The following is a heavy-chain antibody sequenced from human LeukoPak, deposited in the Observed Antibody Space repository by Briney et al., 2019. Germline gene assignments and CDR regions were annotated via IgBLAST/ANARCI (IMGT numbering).Heavy chain of an antibody. CDR1: GYTFTGYY. CDR2: INPSGGST. D-gene: IGHD1-26*01. J-gene: IGHJ5*02. Sequence: ASVKVSCKASGYTFTGYYMHWVRQAPGQGLGWMGIINPSGGSTSYAQKFQGRVTMTRDMSTSTVYMELSSLRSEDTAVYYCARNGIVGATTYDWFDPWGQGTLVTVSS. V-gene: IGHV1-46*01. CDR3: ARNGIVGATTYDWFDP.